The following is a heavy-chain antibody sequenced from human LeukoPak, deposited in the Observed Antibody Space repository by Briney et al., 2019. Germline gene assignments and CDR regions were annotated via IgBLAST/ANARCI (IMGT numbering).Heavy chain of an antibody. D-gene: IGHD3-3*01. V-gene: IGHV1-69*05. CDR3: ARGQIYYDFWSGYYNGYYFDY. CDR2: IIPIFGTA. J-gene: IGHJ4*02. CDR1: GGTFSSYA. Sequence: SVNVSCKASGGTFSSYAISWVRQAAGQGLERMGGIIPIFGTANYAQKFQGRVTITTDESTSTAYMELSSLRSEDTAVYYCARGQIYYDFWSGYYNGYYFDYWGQGTLVTVSS.